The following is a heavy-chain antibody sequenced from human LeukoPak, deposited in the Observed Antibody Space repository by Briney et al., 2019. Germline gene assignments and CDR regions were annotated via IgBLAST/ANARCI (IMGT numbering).Heavy chain of an antibody. CDR1: GGTFSSYA. V-gene: IGHV1-69*01. CDR3: ARDVGSSWYGLGAFDI. CDR2: IIPIFGTA. D-gene: IGHD6-13*01. J-gene: IGHJ3*02. Sequence: ASVKVSCKASGGTFSSYAISWVRQAPGQGLEWMGGIIPIFGTANYAQKFQGRVTITADESTSTAYMELSSLRSEDTAVYYCARDVGSSWYGLGAFDIWGQGTMVTVSS.